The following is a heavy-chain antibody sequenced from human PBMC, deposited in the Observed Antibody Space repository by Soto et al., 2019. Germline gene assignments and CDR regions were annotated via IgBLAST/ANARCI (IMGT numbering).Heavy chain of an antibody. CDR3: AKALYYYDSSPLDH. CDR1: GFDFEDFS. Sequence: QAGGSLRLSCAAAGFDFEDFSIHWVRQAPWKGLEWVSLINSDGTDSYYMDSVRGRFTISRDNGKNSLYLQMDRLRPEDTAFYFCAKALYYYDSSPLDHWGQGALVTVSS. V-gene: IGHV3-43D*04. CDR2: INSDGTDS. D-gene: IGHD3-22*01. J-gene: IGHJ4*02.